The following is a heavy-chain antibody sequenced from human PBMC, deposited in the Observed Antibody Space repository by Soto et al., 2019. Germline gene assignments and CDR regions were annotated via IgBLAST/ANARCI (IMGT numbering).Heavy chain of an antibody. J-gene: IGHJ4*02. CDR1: SGSFSGHY. D-gene: IGHD3-16*01. CDR3: ARHGGYYFDS. Sequence: QVQLQQWGAGLLKPSETLSLTCAVYSGSFSGHYWSWIRQSPGKGLEWIGELYQGLSIVYNPSLESRITLSGDASKNHFSLKLRSLTAADTAVYYCARHGGYYFDSWGQGTLVTVSS. CDR2: LYQGLSI. V-gene: IGHV4-34*01.